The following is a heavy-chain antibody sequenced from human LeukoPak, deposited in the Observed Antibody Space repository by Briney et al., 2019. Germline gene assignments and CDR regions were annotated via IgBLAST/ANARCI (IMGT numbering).Heavy chain of an antibody. CDR1: GGSFSGYY. CDR2: ISSSGSTI. CDR3: AVGATTRDPFDI. D-gene: IGHD1-26*01. J-gene: IGHJ3*02. Sequence: PSETLSLTCAVYGGSFSGYYWSWIRQAPGKGLEWVSYISSSGSTIYYADSVKGRFTISRDNAKNSLYLQMNSLRAEDTAVYYCAVGATTRDPFDIWGQGTMVTVSS. V-gene: IGHV3-11*04.